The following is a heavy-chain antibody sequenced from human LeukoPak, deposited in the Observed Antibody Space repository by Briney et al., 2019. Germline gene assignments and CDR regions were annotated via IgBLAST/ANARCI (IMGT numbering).Heavy chain of an antibody. D-gene: IGHD6-19*01. CDR2: MNPNSGNT. CDR3: AREAGYSSGWYWFDP. Sequence: ASVKVSCKASGYTFTSYDINWVRQATGQGREWMGWMNPNSGNTGYAQKFQGRVTMTRNTSISTAYMELSSLRSEDTAVYYCAREAGYSSGWYWFDPWGQGTLVTVSS. J-gene: IGHJ5*02. V-gene: IGHV1-8*01. CDR1: GYTFTSYD.